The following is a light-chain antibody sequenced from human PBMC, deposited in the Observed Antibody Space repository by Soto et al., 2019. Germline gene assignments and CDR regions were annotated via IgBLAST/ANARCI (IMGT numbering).Light chain of an antibody. CDR1: SGDVGGYNY. V-gene: IGLV2-14*01. CDR2: EVS. CDR3: NSFTSSSRFV. J-gene: IGLJ2*01. Sequence: QSVLTQPASVSGSPGQSITISCTGTSGDVGGYNYVSWYQHHPGKAPKLIIYEVSDRPSGVSNRFSGSRSGNTVSLTISGLQADDEADYYCNSFTSSSRFVFGGGTTVTVL.